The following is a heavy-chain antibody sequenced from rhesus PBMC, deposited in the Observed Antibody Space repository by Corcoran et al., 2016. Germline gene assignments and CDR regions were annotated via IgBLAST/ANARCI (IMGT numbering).Heavy chain of an antibody. CDR3: ARDSSGWSYEYFEF. V-gene: IGHV4-173*01. Sequence: QLQLQESGPGLVKPSETLSLTCAVSGGSISSNYWSWIRQTPGKGLEWIGRISSSGGSTDNNPSLNSRFSISTDTSKKQFSLKLSSVTAADTAVYYCARDSSGWSYEYFEFWGQGALVTVSS. CDR2: ISSSGGST. D-gene: IGHD6S26*01. CDR1: GGSISSNY. J-gene: IGHJ1*01.